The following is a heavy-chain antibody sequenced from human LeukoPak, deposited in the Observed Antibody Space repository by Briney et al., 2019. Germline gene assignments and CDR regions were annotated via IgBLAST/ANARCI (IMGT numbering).Heavy chain of an antibody. J-gene: IGHJ4*02. CDR3: AKGVLRFLEWLPFDY. V-gene: IGHV3-30*04. CDR2: ISYDGSNK. CDR1: GFTFSRYA. Sequence: GGSLRLSCSASGFTFSRYAMHWVRQAPGKGLEWVAVISYDGSNKYYADSVKGRFTISRDNSKNTVYLQMSSLRGEDTAVHYCAKGVLRFLEWLPFDYWGQGTLVTVSS. D-gene: IGHD3-3*01.